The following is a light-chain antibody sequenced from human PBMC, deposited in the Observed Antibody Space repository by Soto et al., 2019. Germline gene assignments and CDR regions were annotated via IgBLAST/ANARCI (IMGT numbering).Light chain of an antibody. CDR1: SSDVGAYDY. CDR3: SSYTSSSTRL. J-gene: IGLJ1*01. Sequence: QSALTQPASVSGSPGQSITISCTGTSSDVGAYDYVSWYQQHPDIAPKLMIYEVSNRPLGVSNRFSGSKSVNTATLTISGLQAEDAADYYCSSYTSSSTRLFGTGTKLTVL. CDR2: EVS. V-gene: IGLV2-14*03.